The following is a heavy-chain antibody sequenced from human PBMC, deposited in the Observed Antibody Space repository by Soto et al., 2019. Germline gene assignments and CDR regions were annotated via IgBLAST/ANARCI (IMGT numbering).Heavy chain of an antibody. CDR1: GYTFTSYG. V-gene: IGHV1-18*01. Sequence: QVRLVQSGAEVKKPGASVKVSCKASGYTFTSYGISWVRQAPGQGLEWMGWISAYNGNTNYAQKLQGRVTMTTDTSTNTAYMELRSLRSDDTAVYYCARDPGVVVVAATLLTYDYWGQGTLVTVSS. J-gene: IGHJ4*02. D-gene: IGHD2-15*01. CDR2: ISAYNGNT. CDR3: ARDPGVVVVAATLLTYDY.